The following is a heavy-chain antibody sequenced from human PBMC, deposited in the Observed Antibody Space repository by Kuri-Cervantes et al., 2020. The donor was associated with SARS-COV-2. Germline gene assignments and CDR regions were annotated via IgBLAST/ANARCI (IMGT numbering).Heavy chain of an antibody. CDR1: GFTFSSYS. J-gene: IGHJ4*02. V-gene: IGHV3-21*01. Sequence: GESLKISCAASGFTFSSYSMNWVRQAPGKGLEWVSSISSSSSYIYYADSVKGRFTISRDNAKNSLYLQMNSLRAEDTAVYYCARGTTGSGYWGQGTLGTVSS. CDR3: ARGTTGSGY. D-gene: IGHD4-11*01. CDR2: ISSSSSYI.